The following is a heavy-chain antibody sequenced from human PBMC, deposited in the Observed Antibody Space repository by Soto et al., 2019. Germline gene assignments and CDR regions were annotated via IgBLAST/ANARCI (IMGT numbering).Heavy chain of an antibody. CDR3: AHRFDWYYFDY. Sequence: TLSLTCAVSGGSISSGGYSWSWIRQPPGKALEWLALVYWDDDKRYSPSLKSRLTITKDTSKNQVVLTMTKMDPVDTATYYCAHRFDWYYFDYWGQGTLVTVSS. CDR1: GGSISSGGYS. CDR2: VYWDDDK. V-gene: IGHV2-5*08. J-gene: IGHJ4*02. D-gene: IGHD3-9*01.